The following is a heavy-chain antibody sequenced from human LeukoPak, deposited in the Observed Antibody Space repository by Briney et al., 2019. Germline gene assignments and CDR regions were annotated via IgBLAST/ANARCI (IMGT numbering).Heavy chain of an antibody. CDR2: IKQDGSEK. Sequence: GGSLRLSCAASGFTFSSYWMSWVRQAPGKGLEWVANIKQDGSEKYYVDSVKGRFTISRDNAKNSLYLQMNSPRAEDTAVYYCATISNDPKVGTDYWGQGTLVTVSS. CDR3: ATISNDPKVGTDY. CDR1: GFTFSSYW. D-gene: IGHD4-23*01. V-gene: IGHV3-7*01. J-gene: IGHJ4*02.